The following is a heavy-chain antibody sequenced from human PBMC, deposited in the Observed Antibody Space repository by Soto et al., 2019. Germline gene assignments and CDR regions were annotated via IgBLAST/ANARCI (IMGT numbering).Heavy chain of an antibody. CDR1: GYTFTGYY. V-gene: IGHV1-2*04. Sequence: QVQLVQSGAEVKKPGASVKVSCKGSGYTFTGYYLRWVRQAPGQGLEWMGWINPSSGGTNYAQKFQGWVTMTRDTSISTAYMDLSRLRSDDTAMYSCARTDDSSGHHLQHWGQGTLVTVSS. CDR2: INPSSGGT. D-gene: IGHD3-22*01. CDR3: ARTDDSSGHHLQH. J-gene: IGHJ1*01.